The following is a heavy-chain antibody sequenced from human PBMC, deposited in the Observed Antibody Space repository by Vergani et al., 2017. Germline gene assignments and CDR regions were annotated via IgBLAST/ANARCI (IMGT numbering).Heavy chain of an antibody. Sequence: EVQLVESGGGLVKPGGSLRLSCAASGFTFSSYSMNWVRQAPGKGLEWVSSISSSSSYIYYADSVKGRFTISRDNAKNSLYLQMNSLRAEDTAVYYCARVPIFIAAAGTYYYYYYYMDVWGKGP. CDR3: ARVPIFIAAAGTYYYYYYYMDV. V-gene: IGHV3-21*04. D-gene: IGHD6-13*01. J-gene: IGHJ6*03. CDR1: GFTFSSYS. CDR2: ISSSSSYI.